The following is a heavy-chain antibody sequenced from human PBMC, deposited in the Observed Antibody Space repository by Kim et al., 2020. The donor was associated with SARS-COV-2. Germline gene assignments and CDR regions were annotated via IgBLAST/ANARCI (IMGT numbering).Heavy chain of an antibody. D-gene: IGHD4-17*01. Sequence: SETLSLTCRVSGGSISSVNLAWSWFRQAPGKGPEWLGYIYFSGTSHHNPALGRRATLSIERSKNQFTLQLRSVTAADTAVYFCARGGASPVTSFWYFDLWGRGTLVTVSS. J-gene: IGHJ2*01. CDR2: IYFSGTS. CDR1: GGSISSVNLA. V-gene: IGHV4-30-2*01. CDR3: ARGGASPVTSFWYFDL.